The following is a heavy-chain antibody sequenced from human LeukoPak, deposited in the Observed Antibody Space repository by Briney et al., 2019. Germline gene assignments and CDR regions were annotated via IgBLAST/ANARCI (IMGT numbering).Heavy chain of an antibody. V-gene: IGHV3-23*01. D-gene: IGHD4-17*01. CDR2: ISGSGGST. J-gene: IGHJ4*02. Sequence: PGASLRPSCAASGFTFSSYAMSWVRQAPGKGLEWVSAISGSGGSTYYADSVKGRFTISRDNSKNTLYLQMNSLRAEDTAVYYCAKPLTVTTFSREIYFDYWGQGTLVTVSS. CDR1: GFTFSSYA. CDR3: AKPLTVTTFSREIYFDY.